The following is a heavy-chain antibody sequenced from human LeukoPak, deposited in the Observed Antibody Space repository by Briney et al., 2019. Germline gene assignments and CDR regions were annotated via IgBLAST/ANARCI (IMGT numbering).Heavy chain of an antibody. CDR3: TRYNNDHFDY. V-gene: IGHV3-33*01. CDR2: IAYDGSRA. CDR1: GFTFGGYG. D-gene: IGHD1-14*01. J-gene: IGHJ4*02. Sequence: GGSLRLSCAGSGFTFGGYGMHWFRQTPGKGLEWVAVIAYDGSRAFYADSLKGRFTISRDNSKNTMSVQMDDLRAEDTAVYYCTRYNNDHFDYWGQGTLVTVSS.